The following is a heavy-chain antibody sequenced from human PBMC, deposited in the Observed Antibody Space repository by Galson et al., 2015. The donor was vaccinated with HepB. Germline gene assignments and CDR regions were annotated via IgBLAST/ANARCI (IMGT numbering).Heavy chain of an antibody. J-gene: IGHJ4*02. CDR3: AGYKYYDDSSGAPHY. CDR2: IYSGGST. D-gene: IGHD3-22*01. V-gene: IGHV3-66*01. Sequence: QAPGKGLEWVSVIYSGGSTYYADSVKGRFTISRDNSKNTLYLQMKSLRAEDTAVYYCAGYKYYDDSSGAPHYWGQGTLVTVSS.